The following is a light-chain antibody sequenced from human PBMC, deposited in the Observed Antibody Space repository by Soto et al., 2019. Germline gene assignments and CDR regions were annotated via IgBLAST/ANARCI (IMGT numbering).Light chain of an antibody. CDR3: QQYGHSLWT. CDR1: QSIDRY. J-gene: IGKJ1*01. CDR2: GAS. Sequence: EVVLTQSPVTLSLSPGERATLSCRASQSIDRYLAWYQQKPGQAPRLLIYGASSRATGIPDRFSGSGSGTDFTLTISRLEPEDYAVYYCQQYGHSLWTLGQGTKVDIK. V-gene: IGKV3-20*01.